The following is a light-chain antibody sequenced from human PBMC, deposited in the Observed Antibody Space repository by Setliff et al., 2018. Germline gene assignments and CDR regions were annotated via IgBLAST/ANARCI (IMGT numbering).Light chain of an antibody. Sequence: QSALAQPAPVSGSPGQSITISCTGSGSDVGDYKYVSWYQQHPGKAPKLIIYEVSNRPSGVSNRFSGSKSGNTASLSISGLQAEDEADYYCSSYTSSSTLYVFGTGTKVTVL. CDR1: GSDVGDYKY. CDR3: SSYTSSSTLYV. CDR2: EVS. J-gene: IGLJ1*01. V-gene: IGLV2-14*01.